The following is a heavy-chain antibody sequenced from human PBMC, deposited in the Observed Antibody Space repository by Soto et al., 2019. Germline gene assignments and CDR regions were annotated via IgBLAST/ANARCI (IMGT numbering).Heavy chain of an antibody. Sequence: QVQLVQSGAEVKKPGASVKVSCKASGYIFINYYIHWVLQAPGQGLEWIGIINPNGGSTNYAQKFRGRVTLARDTSTSTVYMDLSSLRSEDTAMYYCARDLAAGDFWGQGTLVTVSS. CDR1: GYIFINYY. CDR2: INPNGGST. J-gene: IGHJ4*02. V-gene: IGHV1-46*01. CDR3: ARDLAAGDF. D-gene: IGHD6-13*01.